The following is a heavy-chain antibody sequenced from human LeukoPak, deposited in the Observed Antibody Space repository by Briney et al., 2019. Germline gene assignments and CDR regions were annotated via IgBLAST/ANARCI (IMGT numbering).Heavy chain of an antibody. V-gene: IGHV5-51*01. J-gene: IGHJ4*02. CDR1: GYSFTSSW. D-gene: IGHD6-19*01. Sequence: GESLKISCNPSGYSFTSSWIGWVRQMPGKGLEWMGIIYPGDSETIYSPSFQGQVTISVDKSFSTAYLQWSSLKASDTAMYYCARQYITGWQSFDYWGQGTLVTVSS. CDR3: ARQYITGWQSFDY. CDR2: IYPGDSET.